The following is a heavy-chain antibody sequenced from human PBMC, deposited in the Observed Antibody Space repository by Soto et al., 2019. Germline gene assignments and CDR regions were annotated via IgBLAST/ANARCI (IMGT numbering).Heavy chain of an antibody. Sequence: QPGGSLRLSCSASGFIFSAYAMHWVRQAPGKGPEYVSGISSDGYSTYYADSVKGRFTISRDISKNTLYLQMSLLRPDDTAVYHCVRAVTPNWGQGTLVPVSS. CDR2: ISSDGYST. D-gene: IGHD2-21*02. CDR1: GFIFSAYA. J-gene: IGHJ4*02. CDR3: VRAVTPN. V-gene: IGHV3-64D*06.